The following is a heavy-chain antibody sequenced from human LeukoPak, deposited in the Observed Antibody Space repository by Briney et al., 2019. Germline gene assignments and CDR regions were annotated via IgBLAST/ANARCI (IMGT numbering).Heavy chain of an antibody. CDR1: GDSVSSNSAA. Sequence: SQTLSLTFAISGDSVSSNSAAWNWIRQSPSRGLEWLGRTYYRSKWYNDYAVYVKSRITINPDTSKNQFSLQLNSVTLEDTAVYYCARDKSSSWFDEDYYYYGMDVWGQGTTVTVSS. J-gene: IGHJ6*02. D-gene: IGHD6-13*01. CDR2: TYYRSKWYN. CDR3: ARDKSSSWFDEDYYYYGMDV. V-gene: IGHV6-1*01.